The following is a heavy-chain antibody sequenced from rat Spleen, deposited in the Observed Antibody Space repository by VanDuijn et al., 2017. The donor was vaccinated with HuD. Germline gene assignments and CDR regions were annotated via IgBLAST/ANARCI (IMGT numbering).Heavy chain of an antibody. CDR3: ARHSSYRDSYAHPYWYFDF. J-gene: IGHJ1*01. Sequence: EVQLVESGGGLVQPGRSMRLSCAASGFTFSNYDMAWVRQAPTKGLEWVATIIYDGSSTYYRDSVKGRFTISRDNAKSTLYLQMDSLRSEDTATYYCARHSSYRDSYAHPYWYFDFWGPGTMVTVSS. D-gene: IGHD1-12*01. CDR2: IIYDGSST. CDR1: GFTFSNYD. V-gene: IGHV5-29*01.